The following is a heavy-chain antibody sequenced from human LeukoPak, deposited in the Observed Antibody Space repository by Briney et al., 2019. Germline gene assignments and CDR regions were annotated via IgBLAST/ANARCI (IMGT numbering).Heavy chain of an antibody. CDR1: GFTFSSYW. V-gene: IGHV3-74*01. CDR3: AREPLTLARSYWYFDL. CDR2: INSGGSST. Sequence: GGSLRLSCAASGFTFSSYWMHWVRQAPGKGLVWVSRINSGGSSTSYADSVKGRFTISRDNAKNTLYLQMNSLRAEDTAVYYCAREPLTLARSYWYFDLWGRGTLVTVSS. J-gene: IGHJ2*01.